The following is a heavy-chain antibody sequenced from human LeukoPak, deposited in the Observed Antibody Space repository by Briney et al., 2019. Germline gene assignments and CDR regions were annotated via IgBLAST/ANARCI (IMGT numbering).Heavy chain of an antibody. CDR3: ARSRTVATISQGIGIDY. J-gene: IGHJ4*02. V-gene: IGHV1-46*01. CDR2: MNPSGGTT. CDR1: GYACTTYY. D-gene: IGHD1-14*01. Sequence: GASVKVSCKTSGYACTTYYMHWGRQAPGQGLEWMGMMNPSGGTTNFAQKFQGRITMTRDTSTSTVYMEVSSLTSEDTAVYYCARSRTVATISQGIGIDYWGQGTLVTVSS.